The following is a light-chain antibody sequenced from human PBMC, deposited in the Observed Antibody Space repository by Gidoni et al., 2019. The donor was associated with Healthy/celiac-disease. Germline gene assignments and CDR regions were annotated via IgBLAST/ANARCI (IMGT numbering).Light chain of an antibody. V-gene: IGKV1-9*01. CDR2: AAS. CDR3: QQLNSYPPT. CDR1: QGISSY. J-gene: IGKJ1*01. Sequence: IPFTQAPSFLSASVGDRVTITCRASQGISSYLGWFQQKPGKAPKPLIYAASSLQSGVPSKFSGSGSGTDFTLTISSLQPEDSATYYCQQLNSYPPTFGQGTKVEIK.